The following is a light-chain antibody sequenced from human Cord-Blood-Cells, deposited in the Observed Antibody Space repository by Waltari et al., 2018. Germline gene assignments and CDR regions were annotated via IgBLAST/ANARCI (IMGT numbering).Light chain of an antibody. J-gene: IGKJ2*01. V-gene: IGKV1-39*01. CDR1: QSISSY. CDR2: AAS. CDR3: QQSYSTPYT. Sequence: SQMPQSPSSLAASVGDRVTITCRASQSISSYLNWYQQKPGKDPKLLIYAASCLESVVPSSFSGSGSARDFTLTISSMHPEEFATYYYQQSYSTPYTFGQRTKLEIK.